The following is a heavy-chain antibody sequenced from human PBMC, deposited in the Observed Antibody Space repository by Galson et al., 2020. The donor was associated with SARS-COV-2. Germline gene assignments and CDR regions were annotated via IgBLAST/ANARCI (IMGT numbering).Heavy chain of an antibody. CDR1: GGSVRDSY. V-gene: IGHV4-59*02. CDR3: VKARAGSSPYSGGWYYFDL. CDR2: ISNTGST. Sequence: SQTLSLTCTVSGGSVRDSYWSWIRQPPGKGPEWIGYISNTGSTNYSPSLKSRVDILVDTSKNQFFLTLSSVTAADTAVYYCVKARAGSSPYSGGWYYFDLWGHGALVTVSS. D-gene: IGHD6-19*01. J-gene: IGHJ4*01.